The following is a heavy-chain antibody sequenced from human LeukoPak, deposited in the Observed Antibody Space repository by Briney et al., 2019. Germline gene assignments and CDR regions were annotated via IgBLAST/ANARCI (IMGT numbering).Heavy chain of an antibody. Sequence: GASVKVSCKASGYTFTSYGISWVRQAPGQGLEWMGWSSAYNGNTNYAQKLQGRVTMTTDTSTSTAYMELRSLRSDDTAVYYCARDGYSSSWYIIYYYGMDVWGQGTTVTVSS. CDR2: SSAYNGNT. V-gene: IGHV1-18*01. CDR1: GYTFTSYG. CDR3: ARDGYSSSWYIIYYYGMDV. D-gene: IGHD6-13*01. J-gene: IGHJ6*02.